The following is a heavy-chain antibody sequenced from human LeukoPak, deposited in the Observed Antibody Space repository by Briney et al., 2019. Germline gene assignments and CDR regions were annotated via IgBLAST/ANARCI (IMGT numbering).Heavy chain of an antibody. CDR3: ASLGTLYGDYVPPFFDY. CDR1: GFTVSSNY. CDR2: IYSGGST. J-gene: IGHJ4*02. V-gene: IGHV3-53*01. D-gene: IGHD4-17*01. Sequence: GGSLRLSCVASGFTVSSNYMSWVRQAPGKGLEWVSVIYSGGSTYYADSVKGRFTISRDNSKNTLYLQMNSLRAEDTAVYYCASLGTLYGDYVPPFFDYWGQGTLVTVSS.